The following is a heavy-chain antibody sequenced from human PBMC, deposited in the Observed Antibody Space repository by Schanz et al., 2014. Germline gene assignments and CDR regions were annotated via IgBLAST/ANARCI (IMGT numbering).Heavy chain of an antibody. V-gene: IGHV3-7*01. D-gene: IGHD6-13*01. J-gene: IGHJ4*02. CDR3: VKIGYTHWSLDD. Sequence: EVQLVEYGGGLVQPGESLRLSCAASGFTFSAYWMAWVRQAPGKGLEWVAAINQAASVQYYVDSVKGRFTISRDDAKNSHYLQMNSLRVEDTAVFYCVKIGYTHWSLDDWGQGTQVTVSS. CDR2: INQAASVQ. CDR1: GFTFSAYW.